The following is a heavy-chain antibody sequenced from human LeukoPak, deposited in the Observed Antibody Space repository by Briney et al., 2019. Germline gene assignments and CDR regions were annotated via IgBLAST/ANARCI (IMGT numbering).Heavy chain of an antibody. V-gene: IGHV4-4*02. D-gene: IGHD4-17*01. CDR2: IYHSGST. CDR3: ARENRPGTATYGLDV. Sequence: PSGTLSLTCAVSGGSISSSNWWSWVRQPPGKGLEWIGEIYHSGSTNYNPSLKSRVTISVDKSKNQFSLKLSSVTAADTAVYYCARENRPGTATYGLDVWGQGTTVTVSS. J-gene: IGHJ6*02. CDR1: GGSISSSNW.